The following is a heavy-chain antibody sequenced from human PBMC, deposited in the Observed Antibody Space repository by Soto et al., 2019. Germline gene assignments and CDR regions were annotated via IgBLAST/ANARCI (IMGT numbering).Heavy chain of an antibody. J-gene: IGHJ4*02. D-gene: IGHD3-16*01. CDR3: FRGGVTSRTFDY. CDR1: GYIIKNYW. Sequence: PGESLKISCKASGYIIKNYWIGWVRQMPGQGLEWMGSIFPDDSDTRYSPSFQGHVTISVDKSISTAYVQWSSLKASDSAIYYCFRGGVTSRTFDYWGQGTLVTVS. CDR2: IFPDDSDT. V-gene: IGHV5-51*01.